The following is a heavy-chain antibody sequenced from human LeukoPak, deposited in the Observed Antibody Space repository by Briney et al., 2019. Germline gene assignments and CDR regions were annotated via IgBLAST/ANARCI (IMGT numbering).Heavy chain of an antibody. CDR1: GYTLTELS. Sequence: ASVKVSCKVSGYTLTELSMHWVRQAPGKGLEWMGWINPNSGGTKYAQKFKGRVTMTRDTSISTAYMELSSLRSEDTAVYYCARGGYYGSGSYSQYYYYYYMDVWGKGTTVTISS. CDR2: INPNSGGT. J-gene: IGHJ6*03. D-gene: IGHD3-10*01. CDR3: ARGGYYGSGSYSQYYYYYYMDV. V-gene: IGHV1-2*02.